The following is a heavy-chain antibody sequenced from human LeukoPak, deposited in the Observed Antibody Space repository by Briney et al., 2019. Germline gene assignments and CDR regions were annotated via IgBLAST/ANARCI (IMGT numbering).Heavy chain of an antibody. Sequence: GASVKVSCKASGYTFTSYGISWVRQAPGQGLEWMGWISAYNGNTNYAQKLQGRVTMTTDTSTSTAYMELRSLRSDDTAVYYCARVSPSSGSLYYYYYMDVWGKGTTVTISS. CDR1: GYTFTSYG. J-gene: IGHJ6*03. V-gene: IGHV1-18*01. CDR2: ISAYNGNT. D-gene: IGHD3-22*01. CDR3: ARVSPSSGSLYYYYYMDV.